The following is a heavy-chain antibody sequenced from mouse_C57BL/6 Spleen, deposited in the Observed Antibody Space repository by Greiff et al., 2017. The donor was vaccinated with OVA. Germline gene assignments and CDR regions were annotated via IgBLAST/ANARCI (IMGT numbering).Heavy chain of an antibody. J-gene: IGHJ4*01. CDR1: GYTFTSYW. CDR3: ARIYDGYLYAMDY. D-gene: IGHD2-3*01. CDR2: IDPSDSYT. Sequence: QVQLQQPGAELVMPGASVKLSCKASGYTFTSYWMHWVKQRPGQGLEWIGEIDPSDSYTNYNQKFKGKSTLTVDKSSSTDYMQLSSLTSEDSAVYYCARIYDGYLYAMDYWGQGTSVTVSS. V-gene: IGHV1-69*01.